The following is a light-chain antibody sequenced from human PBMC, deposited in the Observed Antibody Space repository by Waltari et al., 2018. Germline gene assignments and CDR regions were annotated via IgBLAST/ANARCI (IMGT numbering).Light chain of an antibody. CDR2: GAS. V-gene: IGKV3-20*01. J-gene: IGKJ1*01. CDR3: QHYVRLPAT. CDR1: QSVRGS. Sequence: ELVLTQSPGTLSLAPGERATFSCRASQSVRGSLAWYQQKAGQAPRLLIYGASSRATGIPDRFSGSGSGTDFSLTISRLEPEDFAVYYCQHYVRLPATFGQGTKVEI.